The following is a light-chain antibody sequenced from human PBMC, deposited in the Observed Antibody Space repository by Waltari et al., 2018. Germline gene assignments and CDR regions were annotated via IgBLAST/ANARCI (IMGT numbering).Light chain of an antibody. Sequence: QSALTQPASVSGSPGQSVIISCTGSRGDVGSSNYVSWYQQRPGKTPKVIIYDVGVRPGGIANRFSGSKSDTTASLTISGLQAEDEDDYFCSSYTTSKTWVFGGGTRVIVL. J-gene: IGLJ3*02. CDR3: SSYTTSKTWV. CDR1: RGDVGSSNY. CDR2: DVG. V-gene: IGLV2-14*03.